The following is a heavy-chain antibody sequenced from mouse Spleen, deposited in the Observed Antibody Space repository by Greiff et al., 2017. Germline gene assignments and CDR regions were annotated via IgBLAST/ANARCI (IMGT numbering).Heavy chain of an antibody. CDR1: GFTFSSYT. V-gene: IGHV5-6-4*01. Sequence: EVKLVESGGGLVKPGGSLKLSCAASGFTFSSYTMSWVRQTPEKRLEWVATISSGGSYTYYPDSVKGRFTISRDNAKNTLYLQMSSLKSEDTAMYYCTRDPDGNYEDWYFDVWGAGTTVTVSS. CDR3: TRDPDGNYEDWYFDV. J-gene: IGHJ1*01. D-gene: IGHD2-1*01. CDR2: ISSGGSYT.